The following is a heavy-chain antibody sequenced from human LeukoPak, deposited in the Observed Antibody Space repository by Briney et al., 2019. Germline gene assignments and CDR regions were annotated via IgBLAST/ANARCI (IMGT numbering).Heavy chain of an antibody. J-gene: IGHJ4*02. Sequence: PGGSLRLSCAASGFTFSSYAMSWVRQAPGKGLEWVSAISGSGGSTYYADSVKGRFTISRDNSKNTLYLQMNSLRAEDTAVYYCAKDVASRQWLVPYFDYWGQGTLVTVSS. CDR3: AKDVASRQWLVPYFDY. V-gene: IGHV3-23*01. D-gene: IGHD6-19*01. CDR1: GFTFSSYA. CDR2: ISGSGGST.